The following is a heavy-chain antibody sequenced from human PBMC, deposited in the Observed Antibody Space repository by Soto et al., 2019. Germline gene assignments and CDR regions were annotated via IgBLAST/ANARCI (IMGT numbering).Heavy chain of an antibody. J-gene: IGHJ4*02. V-gene: IGHV5-10-1*01. CDR2: IDPSDSYT. CDR1: GYSFTSYW. Sequence: PAESLKISCKGSGYSFTSYWISWVRQMPGKGLEWMGRIDPSDSYTNYSPSFQGHVTISADKSISTAYLQWSSLKASDTAMYYCARLKAPYYYDSSGRDYWGQGTLVTVSS. CDR3: ARLKAPYYYDSSGRDY. D-gene: IGHD3-22*01.